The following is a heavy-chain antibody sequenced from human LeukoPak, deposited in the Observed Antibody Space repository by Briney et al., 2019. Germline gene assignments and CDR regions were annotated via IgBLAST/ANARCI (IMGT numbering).Heavy chain of an antibody. D-gene: IGHD3-9*01. Sequence: GGSLRLSCAPSGFTFSSYSMNWVRQAPGKGLEWVSSISSSSSYIYYADSVKGRFNISRDNAKNSLYLQMNSPRAEDTAVYYCARAKEYYDILTGYGYYYGMDVWGQGTTVTVSS. J-gene: IGHJ6*02. V-gene: IGHV3-21*01. CDR1: GFTFSSYS. CDR2: ISSSSSYI. CDR3: ARAKEYYDILTGYGYYYGMDV.